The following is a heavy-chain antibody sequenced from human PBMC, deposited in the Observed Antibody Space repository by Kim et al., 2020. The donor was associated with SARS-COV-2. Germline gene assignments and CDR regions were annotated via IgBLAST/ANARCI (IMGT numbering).Heavy chain of an antibody. CDR2: ISYDGSNK. J-gene: IGHJ4*02. CDR3: ARERDYFFDY. Sequence: GGSLRLSCAASGFTFSSYAMHWVRQAPGKGLEWVAVISYDGSNKYYADSVKGRFPISRDNSKNTLYLQMNSLRAEDTALYYCARERDYFFDYWGQGTLVT. V-gene: IGHV3-30*04. CDR1: GFTFSSYA.